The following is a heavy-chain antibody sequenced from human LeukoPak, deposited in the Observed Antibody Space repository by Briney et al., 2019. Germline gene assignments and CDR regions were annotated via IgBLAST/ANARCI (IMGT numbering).Heavy chain of an antibody. Sequence: GASVKVSCKASGYTFTSYDINWVRQATGQGLEWMGGIIPIFGTANYAQKFQGRVTITADESTSTAYMELSSLRSEDTAVYYCARDTGSGSYGGTFDYWGQGTLVTVSS. D-gene: IGHD3-10*01. V-gene: IGHV1-69*13. CDR1: GYTFTSYD. CDR3: ARDTGSGSYGGTFDY. J-gene: IGHJ4*02. CDR2: IIPIFGTA.